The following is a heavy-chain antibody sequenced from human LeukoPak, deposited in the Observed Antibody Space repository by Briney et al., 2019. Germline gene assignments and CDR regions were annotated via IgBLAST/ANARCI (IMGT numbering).Heavy chain of an antibody. CDR3: ARLRVVAGTLPARDYYYMDV. Sequence: GGSLRLSCAASGVTFYDYGMSWVRQAPGKGLEWGSGINWNGGSTGYADSVKGRFTISRDNAKNSLYLQMNSLRVEDTALYYCARLRVVAGTLPARDYYYMDVWGKGTTVTVSS. CDR1: GVTFYDYG. D-gene: IGHD6-19*01. J-gene: IGHJ6*03. CDR2: INWNGGST. V-gene: IGHV3-20*04.